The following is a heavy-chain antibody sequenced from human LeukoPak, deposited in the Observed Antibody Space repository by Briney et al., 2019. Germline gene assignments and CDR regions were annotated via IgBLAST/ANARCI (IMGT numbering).Heavy chain of an antibody. V-gene: IGHV4-4*07. CDR2: IYTSGST. CDR1: GGSISSYY. Sequence: SETLSLTCTVSGGSISSYYWSWIRQPAGKGLEWIGRIYTSGSTNYNPSLKSRVTMSVDTSKNQFSLKLSSVTAADTAVYYCARGSGPLARHLLTEAAAGKTARIPYYYYYGMDVWGQGTTVTVSS. J-gene: IGHJ6*02. D-gene: IGHD6-13*01. CDR3: ARGSGPLARHLLTEAAAGKTARIPYYYYYGMDV.